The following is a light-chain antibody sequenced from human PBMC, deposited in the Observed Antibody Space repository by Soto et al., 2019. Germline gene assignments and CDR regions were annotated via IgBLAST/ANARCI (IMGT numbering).Light chain of an antibody. Sequence: QSVLTQPPSVSGAPGQRVTISCTGSSTNIGANYDVHWYQQFPGTAPKLLIYGNNNRPSGVPDRFSGSKSGTSASLAITGLQAEDEADYYCQSFDSSLSVYYVFGTGTKVT. CDR3: QSFDSSLSVYYV. CDR2: GNN. V-gene: IGLV1-40*01. J-gene: IGLJ1*01. CDR1: STNIGANYD.